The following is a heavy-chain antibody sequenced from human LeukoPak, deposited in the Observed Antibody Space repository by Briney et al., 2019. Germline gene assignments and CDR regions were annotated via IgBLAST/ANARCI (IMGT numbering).Heavy chain of an antibody. CDR3: ARDSYDILTGDAGFDY. CDR2: ISSSSSYI. V-gene: IGHV3-21*01. CDR1: GFTFSSYS. Sequence: GGSLRLSCAASGFTFSSYSMNWVRQAPGKGLEWVSSISSSSSYIYYADSVKGRFTISRDNAKNSLYLQMNSLRAEDTAVYYCARDSYDILTGDAGFDYWGQGTLVTVSS. D-gene: IGHD3-9*01. J-gene: IGHJ4*02.